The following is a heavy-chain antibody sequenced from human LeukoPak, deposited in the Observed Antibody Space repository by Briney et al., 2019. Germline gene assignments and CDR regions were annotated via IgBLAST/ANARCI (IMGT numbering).Heavy chain of an antibody. CDR2: IYHSGST. V-gene: IGHV4-38-2*01. CDR3: AKSGNTWFDP. CDR1: FYSISSGYY. D-gene: IGHD2-15*01. J-gene: IGHJ5*02. Sequence: PSETLSLTCAVSFYSISSGYYWGWIRQPPGKGLEWIGSIYHSGSTYYNPSLKSRVTISVDTSKNQFSLKLSSVTAADTAVYYCAKSGNTWFDPWGQGTLVTVSS.